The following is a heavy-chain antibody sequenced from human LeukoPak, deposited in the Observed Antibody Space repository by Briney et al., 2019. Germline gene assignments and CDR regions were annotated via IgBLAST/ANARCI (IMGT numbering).Heavy chain of an antibody. Sequence: AGGSLRLSCAASGFTFSSYAMHWVRQAPGKGLEYVSAISSNGGSKYYANSVKGRFTISRDNSKNTLYLQMGSLRAEEMAVYYCARSREDCSSTSCYLGYWGQGTLVAVSS. CDR3: ARSREDCSSTSCYLGY. CDR1: GFTFSSYA. D-gene: IGHD2-2*01. J-gene: IGHJ4*02. V-gene: IGHV3-64*01. CDR2: ISSNGGSK.